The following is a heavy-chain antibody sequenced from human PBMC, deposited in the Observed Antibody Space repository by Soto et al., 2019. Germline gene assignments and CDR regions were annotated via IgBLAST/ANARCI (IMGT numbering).Heavy chain of an antibody. D-gene: IGHD3-3*02. CDR1: GFTFINYA. J-gene: IGHJ5*02. CDR2: ISGDGSNE. CDR3: ARHLSHLKSGWFDP. V-gene: IGHV3-30-3*01. Sequence: GGSLRLSCAASGFTFINYARHWVRQPPGKGLEWVALISGDGSNEYFADSVKGRFTISRDNSRNTLYLQMNSLRADDTAVYYCARHLSHLKSGWFDPWGQGTLVTVYS.